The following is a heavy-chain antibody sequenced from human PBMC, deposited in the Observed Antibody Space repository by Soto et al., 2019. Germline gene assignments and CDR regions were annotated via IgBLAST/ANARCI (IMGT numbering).Heavy chain of an antibody. D-gene: IGHD6-13*01. CDR3: ARDLVRVAAAGTYPFDY. V-gene: IGHV1-69*13. CDR2: IIPIFGTA. Sequence: SVKVSCKASGGTFSSYAISWVRQAPGQGLEWMGGIIPIFGTANYAQKFQGRVTITADESTSTAYMELSSLRSEDTAVYYCARDLVRVAAAGTYPFDYWGQGTLVTAPQ. J-gene: IGHJ4*02. CDR1: GGTFSSYA.